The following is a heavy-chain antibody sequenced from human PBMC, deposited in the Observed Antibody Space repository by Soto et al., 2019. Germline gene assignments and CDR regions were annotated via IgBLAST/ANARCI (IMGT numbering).Heavy chain of an antibody. CDR1: GFTFSSYA. J-gene: IGHJ3*02. CDR3: AKLLYGDYSAFDI. V-gene: IGHV3-23*01. CDR2: ISGSGGST. D-gene: IGHD4-17*01. Sequence: EVQLLESGGGLVQPGGSLRLSCAASGFTFSSYAMSWVRQAPGKGLEWVSAISGSGGSTYYADSVKGRFTIPRDNSKNTRYLQMNSLRAEDTAVYYCAKLLYGDYSAFDIWGQGTMVTVSS.